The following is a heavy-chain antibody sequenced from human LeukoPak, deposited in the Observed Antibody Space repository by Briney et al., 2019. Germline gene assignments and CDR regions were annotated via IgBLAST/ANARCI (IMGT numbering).Heavy chain of an antibody. V-gene: IGHV3-7*03. CDR3: ATRYASGPIADY. Sequence: GGSLRLSCVASGFTFSSYWMSWVRQAPGKGLEWVANIKQDGSEKYYVDSVKGRFTISRDNAKNSLYLQMNSLRAEDTALYYCATRYASGPIADYWGQGTLVTVSS. CDR2: IKQDGSEK. J-gene: IGHJ4*02. D-gene: IGHD3-10*01. CDR1: GFTFSSYW.